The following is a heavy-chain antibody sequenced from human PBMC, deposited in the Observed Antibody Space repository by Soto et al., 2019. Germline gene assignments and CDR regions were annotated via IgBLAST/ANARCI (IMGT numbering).Heavy chain of an antibody. CDR1: GFTFSDYY. Sequence: PGGSLRLSCVASGFTFSDYYMSWFRQAPGKGLEWVSYISSGGSVIYSADSMKGRFTISRDNAKNSLYLQVNSLRAEDTAVHYCAREPRDDYMISGGFDYWGQGTLVTVSS. J-gene: IGHJ4*02. D-gene: IGHD4-4*01. CDR2: ISSGGSVI. V-gene: IGHV3-11*01. CDR3: AREPRDDYMISGGFDY.